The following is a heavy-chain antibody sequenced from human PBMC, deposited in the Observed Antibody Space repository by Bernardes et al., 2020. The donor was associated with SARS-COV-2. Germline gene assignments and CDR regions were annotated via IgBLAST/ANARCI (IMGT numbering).Heavy chain of an antibody. CDR3: ASIMGVVPS. D-gene: IGHD3-16*01. Sequence: VDVACKACGGTINKYDINWLRLAPGQGPEGMGMLTPILGSPKYAPKFQDRIIITADSSIRTVYMAIKSLRHEDSAIYFCASIMGVVPSWGQGTKVTVAS. CDR2: LTPILGSP. J-gene: IGHJ3*01. V-gene: IGHV1-69*04. CDR1: GGTINKYD.